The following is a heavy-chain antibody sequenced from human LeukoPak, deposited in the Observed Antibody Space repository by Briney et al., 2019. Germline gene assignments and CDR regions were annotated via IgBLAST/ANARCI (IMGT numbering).Heavy chain of an antibody. D-gene: IGHD3-16*02. CDR1: GYTFTTYG. Sequence: ASVKVSCKTSGYTFTTYGINWVRQAPGQGLEWMGWISTYNGYTNYAQKFQGRVTMTRDKSTGTAYMELRSLRSDDTAVYYCARCSSERYCFLSYWGQGTLVTVSS. CDR3: ARCSSERYCFLSY. V-gene: IGHV1-18*01. J-gene: IGHJ4*02. CDR2: ISTYNGYT.